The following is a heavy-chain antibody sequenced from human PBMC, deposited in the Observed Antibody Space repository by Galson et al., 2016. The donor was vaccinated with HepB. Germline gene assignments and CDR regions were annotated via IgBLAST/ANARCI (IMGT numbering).Heavy chain of an antibody. CDR2: IIPLFGAT. J-gene: IGHJ6*02. Sequence: SVKVSCKASRGTFSNFAISWLRQAPGQGLEWMGGIIPLFGATNYEQKFQGRVTITADKSTTTVYMDLSSLRAEDTAVYYCAKGSYYGSAYLYGLDVWGQGTTVTVSS. V-gene: IGHV1-69*06. CDR3: AKGSYYGSAYLYGLDV. CDR1: RGTFSNFA. D-gene: IGHD3-10*01.